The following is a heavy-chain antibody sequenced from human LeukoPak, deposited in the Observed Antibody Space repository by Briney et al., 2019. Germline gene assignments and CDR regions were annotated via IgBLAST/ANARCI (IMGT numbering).Heavy chain of an antibody. CDR3: ANDLGWIQLNLG. Sequence: GGSLRLSCAASESLFSSFAMSWVRQAPGKGLEWVSGITGNGATTYYADPVKGRFPISRDSSRNTVYLQMNSLRAEDTAVYYCANDLGWIQLNLGRGQGTLVTVSS. CDR1: ESLFSSFA. V-gene: IGHV3-23*01. J-gene: IGHJ4*02. CDR2: ITGNGATT. D-gene: IGHD5-18*01.